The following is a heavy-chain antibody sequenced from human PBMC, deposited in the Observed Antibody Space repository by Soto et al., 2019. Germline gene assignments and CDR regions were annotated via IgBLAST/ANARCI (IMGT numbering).Heavy chain of an antibody. V-gene: IGHV3-30*03. J-gene: IGHJ6*02. Sequence: GGSLRLSCAASGFTFSSYGMHWVRQAPGKGLEWVAVISYDGSNKYYADSVKGRFTISRDNSKNTLYLQMNSLRAEDTAVYYCARGVTAATQYYYYGMDVWGQGTTVTVSS. CDR2: ISYDGSNK. D-gene: IGHD2-2*01. CDR1: GFTFSSYG. CDR3: ARGVTAATQYYYYGMDV.